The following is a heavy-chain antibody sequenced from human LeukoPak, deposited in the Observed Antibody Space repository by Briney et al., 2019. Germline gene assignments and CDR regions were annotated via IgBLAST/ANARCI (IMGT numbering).Heavy chain of an antibody. CDR1: GFTFSSCA. D-gene: IGHD2-15*01. V-gene: IGHV3-23*01. CDR3: AKQLGYCSDGSCYFPY. CDR2: ISNNGGYT. Sequence: PGGSLRLSCAASGFTFSSCAMSWVRQAPGKGLEWDSAISNNGGYTYYADSVQGRFTISRDNSKSTLCLQMNSLRAEDTAVYYCAKQLGYCSDGSCYFPYWGQGTLVTVSS. J-gene: IGHJ4*02.